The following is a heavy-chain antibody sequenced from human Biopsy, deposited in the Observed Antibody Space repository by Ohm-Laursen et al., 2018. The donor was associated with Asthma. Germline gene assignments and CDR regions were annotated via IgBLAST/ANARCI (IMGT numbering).Heavy chain of an antibody. V-gene: IGHV3-30-3*01. J-gene: IGHJ4*02. D-gene: IGHD6-19*01. CDR1: GFTFDDYA. CDR3: AREGIAVAHFDY. CDR2: ISYDGSNK. Sequence: SLRLSCTASGFTFDDYAMHWVRQAPGNGLEWVAVISYDGSNKYYADSVKGRFTISRDNSKNTLYLQMNSLRAEDTAVYYCAREGIAVAHFDYWGQGTLVTVSS.